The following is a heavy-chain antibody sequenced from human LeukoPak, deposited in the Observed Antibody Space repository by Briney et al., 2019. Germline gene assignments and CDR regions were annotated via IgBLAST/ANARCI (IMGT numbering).Heavy chain of an antibody. CDR3: VRRRYYGSESHWYFDL. J-gene: IGHJ2*01. CDR1: GGSFSGYY. CDR2: VSHGGTT. D-gene: IGHD3-10*01. V-gene: IGHV4-34*01. Sequence: SETLSLTCAVYGGSFSGYYWSWLRQPPGKGLEWIGEVSHGGTTNYKPSLKSRVTISTDLPKNQFSLRLTFVTAADTGVYYCVRRRYYGSESHWYFDLWGRGTPVTVSS.